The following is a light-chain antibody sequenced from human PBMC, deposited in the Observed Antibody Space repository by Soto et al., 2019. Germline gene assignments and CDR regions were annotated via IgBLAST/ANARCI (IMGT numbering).Light chain of an antibody. Sequence: QSVLTQPPSASGSPGQSVTISCTGTSSDVGAYKYVSWYQQYPGKAPKLMIYEVTKRPSGVPDSFSGSKSGNTASLTVSGLQAEDEADYYGTSYVGNDIWVFGGGTKVTVL. CDR2: EVT. CDR1: SSDVGAYKY. J-gene: IGLJ3*02. V-gene: IGLV2-8*01. CDR3: TSYVGNDIWV.